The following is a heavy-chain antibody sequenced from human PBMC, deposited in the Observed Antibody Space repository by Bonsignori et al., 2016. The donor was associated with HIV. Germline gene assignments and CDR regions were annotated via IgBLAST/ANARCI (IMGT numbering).Heavy chain of an antibody. J-gene: IGHJ4*02. CDR2: IIGSGVRS. D-gene: IGHD6-6*01. Sequence: VRQAPGKGLQWVPGIIGSGVRSYYADSVKGRFTISRDNSKNILYLQMNSLRVEDMAVYFCARAKYTNSYPDSWGQGTLVTVSS. V-gene: IGHV3-23*01. CDR3: ARAKYTNSYPDS.